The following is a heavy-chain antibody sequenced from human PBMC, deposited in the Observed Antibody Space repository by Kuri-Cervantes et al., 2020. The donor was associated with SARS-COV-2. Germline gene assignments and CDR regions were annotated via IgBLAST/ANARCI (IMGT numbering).Heavy chain of an antibody. CDR1: GFTFSSYA. Sequence: GGSLRLSCAASGFTFSSYAMHWVRQAPGKGLEWVAVISYDGSNKYYADSVKGRFTISRDNSKNTLYLQMNSLKTEDTAVYYCTSGELITMIAPGSRGYAFDIWGQGTMVTVSS. J-gene: IGHJ3*02. D-gene: IGHD3-22*01. CDR3: TSGELITMIAPGSRGYAFDI. CDR2: ISYDGSNK. V-gene: IGHV3-30-3*01.